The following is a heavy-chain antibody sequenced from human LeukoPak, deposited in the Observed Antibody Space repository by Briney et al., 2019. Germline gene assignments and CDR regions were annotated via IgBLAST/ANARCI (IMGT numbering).Heavy chain of an antibody. J-gene: IGHJ4*02. D-gene: IGHD6-13*01. V-gene: IGHV4-59*01. Sequence: SETLSLTCTVSGDSISTYYWSWIRQPPGKGLEWIGYIHYSGSTKYNPSLKSRVTISVDTSKNQFSLKLSSVTAADTAVYYCASSIVATGNRPFDNWGQGTLVTVTS. CDR1: GDSISTYY. CDR2: IHYSGST. CDR3: ASSIVATGNRPFDN.